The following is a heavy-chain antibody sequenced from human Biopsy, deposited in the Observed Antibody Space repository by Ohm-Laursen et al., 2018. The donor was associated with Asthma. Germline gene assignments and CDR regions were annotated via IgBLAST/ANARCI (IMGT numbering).Heavy chain of an antibody. V-gene: IGHV3-33*05. D-gene: IGHD4-17*01. J-gene: IGHJ4*02. CDR3: ARKARHGDYDFDY. Sequence: SLRLSCSASGVSLSSFGMNWVRQAPGKGLEWVAVISYDGSKKEYGDSVKGRFTISRDNSKNTLYLQMNSLRAEDTAVYYCARKARHGDYDFDYWGQGTLVTVSS. CDR1: GVSLSSFG. CDR2: ISYDGSKK.